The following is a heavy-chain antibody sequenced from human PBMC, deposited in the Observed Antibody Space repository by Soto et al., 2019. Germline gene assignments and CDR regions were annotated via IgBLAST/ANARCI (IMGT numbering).Heavy chain of an antibody. Sequence: QVQLVQSGAEEKKPGASVKVSCKASGYTFTSYAMHWVRQAPGQRLEWMGWINAGNGNTKYSQKFQGRVTITRDTSASTAYMELSSLRSEDTAVYYCARDCISPSCYSPEGMDVWGQGTTVTVSS. CDR2: INAGNGNT. D-gene: IGHD2-2*01. V-gene: IGHV1-3*05. J-gene: IGHJ6*02. CDR1: GYTFTSYA. CDR3: ARDCISPSCYSPEGMDV.